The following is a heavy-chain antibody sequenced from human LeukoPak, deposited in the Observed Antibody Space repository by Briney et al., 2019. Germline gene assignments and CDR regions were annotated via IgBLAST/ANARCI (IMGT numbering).Heavy chain of an antibody. J-gene: IGHJ3*02. CDR3: ARDVPQYSGVNDAFDI. CDR2: IYTSGST. CDR1: GGSISSYY. D-gene: IGHD5-12*01. Sequence: SETLSLTCTVSGGSISSYYWSWIRQPAGKGLEWIGRIYTSGSTNYNPSLKSRVTMSVDTSKNQFSLKLSSVTAADTAVYYCARDVPQYSGVNDAFDIWGQGTMVTVSS. V-gene: IGHV4-4*07.